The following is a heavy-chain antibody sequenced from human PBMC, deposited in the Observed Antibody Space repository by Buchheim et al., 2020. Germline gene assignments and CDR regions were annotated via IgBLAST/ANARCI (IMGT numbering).Heavy chain of an antibody. Sequence: QVQLQESGPGLVKPSQTLSLTCTVSGGSISSGDYYWSWIRQPPGKGLEWIGYIYYSGSTYYNPSLKSRVTISVDTSTNQFSLKLSSVTAADTAVYYCARGNTMVRGVIGVYYYYYGMDVWGQGTT. J-gene: IGHJ6*02. V-gene: IGHV4-30-4*01. CDR1: GGSISSGDYY. CDR2: IYYSGST. CDR3: ARGNTMVRGVIGVYYYYYGMDV. D-gene: IGHD3-10*01.